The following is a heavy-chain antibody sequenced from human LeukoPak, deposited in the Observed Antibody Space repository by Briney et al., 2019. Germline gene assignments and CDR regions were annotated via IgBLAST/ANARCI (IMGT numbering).Heavy chain of an antibody. D-gene: IGHD1-14*01. V-gene: IGHV4-59*01. Sequence: PSETLSLTCTVSGGSISSYYWSWIRQPPGKGLEWIGYIYYSGSTNYNPSLKSRVTISVGTSKNQFSLKLSSVTAADTAVYYCARGPPRSMGDYWGQGTLVTVSS. CDR1: GGSISSYY. CDR3: ARGPPRSMGDY. CDR2: IYYSGST. J-gene: IGHJ4*02.